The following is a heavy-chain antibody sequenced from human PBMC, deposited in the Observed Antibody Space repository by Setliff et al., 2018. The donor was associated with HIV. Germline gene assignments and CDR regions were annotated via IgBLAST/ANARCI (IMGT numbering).Heavy chain of an antibody. V-gene: IGHV1-3*01. D-gene: IGHD3-10*01. Sequence: ASVKVSCKASGYTLAGYFMHWVRQAPGQGLEWMGWINVGNGDTKYSPELQGRISITRDTSANTAYMELSSLRSDDTAVYFCARGALLAVFDFDHWGQGTQVTVSS. CDR2: INVGNGDT. CDR3: ARGALLAVFDFDH. J-gene: IGHJ4*02. CDR1: GYTLAGYF.